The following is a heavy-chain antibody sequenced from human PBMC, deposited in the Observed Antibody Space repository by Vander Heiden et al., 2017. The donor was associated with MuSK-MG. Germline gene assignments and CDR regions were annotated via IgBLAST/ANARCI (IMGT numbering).Heavy chain of an antibody. D-gene: IGHD6-19*01. CDR3: AKVSSKWVAGKGACEY. CDR1: GFTFSSYA. CDR2: ISGTVGST. V-gene: IGHV3-23*01. Sequence: EVQLLESGGGLVQPGGSLTLSCAASGFTFSSYAMTWVRQAPGKGLEWVSSISGTVGSTYYADSVKGRFTISRDNSKYTLYLQMNSLRAGDTAVYYCAKVSSKWVAGKGACEYWGQGTLVTVSS. J-gene: IGHJ4*02.